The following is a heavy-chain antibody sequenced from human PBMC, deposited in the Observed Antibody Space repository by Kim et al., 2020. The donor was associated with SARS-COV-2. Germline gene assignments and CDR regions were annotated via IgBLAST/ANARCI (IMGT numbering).Heavy chain of an antibody. D-gene: IGHD3-22*01. CDR1: GYTYSNYI. CDR3: ARAQAKWLHDGFDI. V-gene: IGHV1-18*01. CDR2: MSAYNGNT. Sequence: ASVKVSCKASGYTYSNYIINWVRQAPGQGLEWMGWMSAYNGNTNYPQKFQGRVTMTTDTSTSTAYMEVRSLKSDDTAVYYCARAQAKWLHDGFDIWGQGTMVTVSS. J-gene: IGHJ3*02.